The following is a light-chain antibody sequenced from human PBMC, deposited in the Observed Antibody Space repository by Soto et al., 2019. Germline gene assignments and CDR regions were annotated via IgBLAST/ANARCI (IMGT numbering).Light chain of an antibody. CDR1: QSVSTN. J-gene: IGKJ1*01. V-gene: IGKV3-15*01. CDR2: GAS. Sequence: EIVMTQSPATLSVSPGERATLSCRASQSVSTNLAWYQQRPGQAPRLLIYGASTRATGIPARFSGSGSGTEFTLTISSLQSEDFEVYYCQQYNTWPVFGQGTKVEIK. CDR3: QQYNTWPV.